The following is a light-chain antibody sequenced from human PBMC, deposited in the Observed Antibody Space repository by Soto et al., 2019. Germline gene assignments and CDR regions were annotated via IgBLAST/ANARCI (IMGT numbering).Light chain of an antibody. Sequence: DIVMTQSPLSLPVTLGQSASISCRSSQSLLYSDGDTYLSWFQQRPGQSPRRLIYKVSKRDFGVPDRFVGSGSGTVFTLKITRVQADDVGLYYCMQGKHWLYTFGQGTKVEI. CDR1: QSLLYSDGDTY. CDR3: MQGKHWLYT. CDR2: KVS. V-gene: IGKV2-30*01. J-gene: IGKJ2*01.